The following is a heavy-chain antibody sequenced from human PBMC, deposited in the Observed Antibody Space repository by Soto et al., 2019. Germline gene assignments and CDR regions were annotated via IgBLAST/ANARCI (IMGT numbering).Heavy chain of an antibody. J-gene: IGHJ3*02. Sequence: ASVKVSCKASGYTFTSYDINWVRQATGQGLEWMGWMNPNSGNTGYAQRFQGRVTMTRNTSISTAYMELSSLRSEDTAVYYCARHEGTVVTPYAFDIWGQGTMVTVSS. CDR3: ARHEGTVVTPYAFDI. D-gene: IGHD2-15*01. CDR1: GYTFTSYD. V-gene: IGHV1-8*01. CDR2: MNPNSGNT.